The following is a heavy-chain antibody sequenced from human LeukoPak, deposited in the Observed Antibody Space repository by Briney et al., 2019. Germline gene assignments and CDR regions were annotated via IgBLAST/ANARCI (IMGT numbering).Heavy chain of an antibody. V-gene: IGHV3-23*01. J-gene: IGHJ4*02. CDR1: GFTFTNYA. CDR2: ISNTGGGT. D-gene: IGHD6-13*01. CDR3: AKSWRILSSSWYLSFDS. Sequence: GGSLRLSCAASGFTFTNYAMSWVRQAPGKGLVWVSTISNTGGGTYYAGSVKGRFTISRDNSKNTLYLQMNSLRADESAVYYCAKSWRILSSSWYLSFDSWGQGIPVTVSS.